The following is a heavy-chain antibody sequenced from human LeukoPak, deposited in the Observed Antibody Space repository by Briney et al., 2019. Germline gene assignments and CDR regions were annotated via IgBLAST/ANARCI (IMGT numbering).Heavy chain of an antibody. V-gene: IGHV4-59*12. Sequence: SETLSLTCTVSGGSFSSYYWSWIRQPPGKGLEWTADIYYSGSTDYNPSLKSRVTVSVDTSKNQFSLRLTSVTAADTAVYYCARLQSYCSGGSCYGYYYYYGMDVWGQGTTATVSS. CDR3: ARLQSYCSGGSCYGYYYYYGMDV. CDR1: GGSFSSYY. J-gene: IGHJ6*02. CDR2: IYYSGST. D-gene: IGHD2-15*01.